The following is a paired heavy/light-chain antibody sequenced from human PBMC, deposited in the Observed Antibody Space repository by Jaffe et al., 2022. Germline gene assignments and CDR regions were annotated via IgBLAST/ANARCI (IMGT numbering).Heavy chain of an antibody. D-gene: IGHD1-20*01. J-gene: IGHJ4*02. Sequence: QVQLQESGPGLVKPSQTLSLTCTVSGDSISSGNFYWSWIRQPAGKGLECIGRIYASGGTNQNPSLKSRVTISMDTSKNQFSLNLSSVTVADTAVYYCARGINSMAIFDCWGQGTLVTVSS. CDR2: IYASGGT. CDR3: ARGINSMAIFDC. V-gene: IGHV4-61*02. CDR1: GDSISSGNFY.
Light chain of an antibody. Sequence: DIVMTQSPDSLAVSLGERATINCKSSQSVLYSSNNKNYLAWYQQKPGQPPKLLIYWASTRESGVPDRFSGSGSGTDFTLTISSLQAEDVAVYYCQQYYSAPPTFGQGTKLEIK. V-gene: IGKV4-1*01. CDR2: WAS. CDR3: QQYYSAPPT. CDR1: QSVLYSSNNKNY. J-gene: IGKJ2*01.